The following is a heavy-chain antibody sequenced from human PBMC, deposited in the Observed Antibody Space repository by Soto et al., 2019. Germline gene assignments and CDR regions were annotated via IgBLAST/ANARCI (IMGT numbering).Heavy chain of an antibody. Sequence: ESGPTLVNPTQTLTLTCTFSGFSLSTSGMCVSWIRQPPGKALEWLALIDWDDDKYYSTSLKTRLTISKDTSKNQVVLTMTNMDPVDTATYYCARMSLYSGSYPSSSYNWFDPWGQGTLVTVSS. CDR1: GFSLSTSGMC. CDR3: ARMSLYSGSYPSSSYNWFDP. J-gene: IGHJ5*02. V-gene: IGHV2-70*01. CDR2: IDWDDDK. D-gene: IGHD1-26*01.